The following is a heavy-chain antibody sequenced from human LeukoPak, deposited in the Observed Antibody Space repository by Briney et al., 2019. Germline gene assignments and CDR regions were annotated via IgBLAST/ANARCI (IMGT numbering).Heavy chain of an antibody. CDR2: ISYTGTYI. CDR1: AFSLSAYN. J-gene: IGHJ4*02. Sequence: PGGSLRLSCAASAFSLSAYNMNWVRQAPGKGLEWVSSISYTGTYIYYADSVKGRFTISRDNAQNSLYLQMNSLRAEDTAIYYCVRDRGTYRPIDYWGQGALVTVSS. D-gene: IGHD1-26*01. CDR3: VRDRGTYRPIDY. V-gene: IGHV3-21*04.